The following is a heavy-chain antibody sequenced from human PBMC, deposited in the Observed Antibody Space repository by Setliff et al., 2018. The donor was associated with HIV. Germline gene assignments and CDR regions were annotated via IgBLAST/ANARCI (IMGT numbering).Heavy chain of an antibody. J-gene: IGHJ4*02. CDR3: ARSFGNGNSRLGN. D-gene: IGHD2-8*01. Sequence: PSETLSLTCAVYGGSLTGYFWTWIRQSPGKGLEWIGGFHHSGSVHYNPSLKSRVSISGQTSKNQFSLKLTSVTAADTAVYYCARSFGNGNSRLGNWGQGTLVTVSS. CDR2: FHHSGSV. V-gene: IGHV4-34*01. CDR1: GGSLTGYF.